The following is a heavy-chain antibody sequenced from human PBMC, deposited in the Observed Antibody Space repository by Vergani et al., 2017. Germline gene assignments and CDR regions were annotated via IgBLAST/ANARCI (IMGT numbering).Heavy chain of an antibody. V-gene: IGHV3-43D*04. CDR2: ISWDGGST. CDR3: ASVGQGLWLNVFDY. CDR1: GFTFDDYA. J-gene: IGHJ4*02. D-gene: IGHD5-18*01. Sequence: EVQLVESGGVVVQPGGSLRLSCAASGFTFDDYAMHWVRQAPGKGLEWVSLISWDGGSTYYADSVKGRFTISRDNSKNSLYLQMNSLRAEDTALYYCASVGQGLWLNVFDYWGQGTLVTVSS.